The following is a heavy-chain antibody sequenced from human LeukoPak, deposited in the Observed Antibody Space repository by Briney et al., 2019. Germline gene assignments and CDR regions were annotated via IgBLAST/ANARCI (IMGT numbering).Heavy chain of an antibody. V-gene: IGHV4-59*01. D-gene: IGHD3-10*01. J-gene: IGHJ4*02. CDR2: IYYSGST. CDR1: GGSISTYY. Sequence: PSETLSLTCTVSGGSISTYYWSWIRQPAGKGLEWIGYIYYSGSTNYNPSLKSRVTISVDTSKNQFSLKLSSVTAADTAVYYCANNYYGSGSYYNPRGYWGQGTLVTVSS. CDR3: ANNYYGSGSYYNPRGY.